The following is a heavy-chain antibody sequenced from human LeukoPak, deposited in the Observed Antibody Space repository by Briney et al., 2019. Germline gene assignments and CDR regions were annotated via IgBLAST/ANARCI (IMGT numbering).Heavy chain of an antibody. D-gene: IGHD3-16*01. J-gene: IGHJ4*02. Sequence: TSETLSLTCTVSGGSISSYYWSWIRQPPGKGLEWIGYIYYSGSTNYNPSLKSRVTISVDTSKNQFSLKLTSVTAADTAVYYCARGGDRSALFDYWGQGTLVTVSS. V-gene: IGHV4-59*01. CDR1: GGSISSYY. CDR2: IYYSGST. CDR3: ARGGDRSALFDY.